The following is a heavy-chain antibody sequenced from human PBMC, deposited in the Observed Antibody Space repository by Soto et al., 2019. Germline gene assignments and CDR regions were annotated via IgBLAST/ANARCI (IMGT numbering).Heavy chain of an antibody. D-gene: IGHD6-19*01. J-gene: IGHJ4*02. V-gene: IGHV3-30*18. Sequence: QVQLVESGGGVVQPGKSLRLSCAASGFIFRSYGVHWVCQAPGKGLEWVAVISNDGSKAYYADAVNGRFTISRDNAKNTVYLQMNSLRAEDTAVYYCAQQDIEVAGTDYFDYWGQGAQVTVAS. CDR1: GFIFRSYG. CDR3: AQQDIEVAGTDYFDY. CDR2: ISNDGSKA.